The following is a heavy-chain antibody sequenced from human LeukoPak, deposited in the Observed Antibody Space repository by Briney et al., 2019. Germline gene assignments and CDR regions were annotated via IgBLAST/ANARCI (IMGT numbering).Heavy chain of an antibody. Sequence: ASVKVSCKVSGYTFTDYYMHWVQQAPGKGLECMGLVDPEDGETIYTEKFQVRVTITADTSTDTAYMELSSLRSEDTAVYYCATQKRDYYDSSGLDWGQGTLVTVSS. D-gene: IGHD3-22*01. CDR1: GYTFTDYY. CDR3: ATQKRDYYDSSGLD. CDR2: VDPEDGET. J-gene: IGHJ4*02. V-gene: IGHV1-69-2*01.